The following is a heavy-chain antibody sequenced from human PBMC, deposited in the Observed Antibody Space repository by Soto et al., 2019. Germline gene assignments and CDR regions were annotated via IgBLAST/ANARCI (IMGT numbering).Heavy chain of an antibody. CDR3: AREGYSGYAGEFSREYYYYGMDV. J-gene: IGHJ6*02. V-gene: IGHV1-18*04. Sequence: QVQLVQSGAEVKKPGASVKVSCKASGYTFTSYGISWVRQAPGQGLEWMGWISAYNGNTNYAQKLQGRVTMTTDTSTSTGYMELRSLRSDDTAVYYCAREGYSGYAGEFSREYYYYGMDVWGQGTTVTVSS. D-gene: IGHD5-12*01. CDR2: ISAYNGNT. CDR1: GYTFTSYG.